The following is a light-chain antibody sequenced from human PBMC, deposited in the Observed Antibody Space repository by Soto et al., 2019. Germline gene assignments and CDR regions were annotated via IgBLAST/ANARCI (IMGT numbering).Light chain of an antibody. CDR1: SSNIGTNT. Sequence: QSVLTQPPSASGTPGQRVTISCSGSSSNIGTNTVNWYQQLPGTAPNLLIYNNDQRPSGVTDRFSGSKSGTSASLAISGLQSEDEADYYCGAWDDSLNGVVFGGGTQLTVL. J-gene: IGLJ3*02. CDR2: NND. V-gene: IGLV1-44*01. CDR3: GAWDDSLNGVV.